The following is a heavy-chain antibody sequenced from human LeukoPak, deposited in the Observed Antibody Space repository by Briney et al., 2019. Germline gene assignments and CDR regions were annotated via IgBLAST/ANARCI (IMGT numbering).Heavy chain of an antibody. J-gene: IGHJ4*02. Sequence: GGSLRLSSAASGLTFSNAWMSWVRQVPGKGLEWVGRIKRKSDGGTTDYAAPVKGRFTISRDDSKNTLYLQMNSLKSEDTAVYYCTTELDVRPNHYWGQGTLVTVSS. D-gene: IGHD1-14*01. V-gene: IGHV3-15*01. CDR1: GLTFSNAW. CDR3: TTELDVRPNHY. CDR2: IKRKSDGGTT.